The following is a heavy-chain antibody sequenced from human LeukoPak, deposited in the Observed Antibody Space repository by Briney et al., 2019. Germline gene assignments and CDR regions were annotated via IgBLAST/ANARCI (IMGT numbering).Heavy chain of an antibody. V-gene: IGHV1-18*01. J-gene: IGHJ4*02. CDR3: ARDLPTYYYDISGRAPFDY. CDR2: ISAYNGNT. Sequence: ASVKVSCKASGYTFTNYAISWVRQAPGQGLEWMGWISAYNGNTNYAQELQGRVTMTTDTSTSTAYMELRSLRSDDTAIYYCARDLPTYYYDISGRAPFDYWGQGTLVTVSS. D-gene: IGHD3-22*01. CDR1: GYTFTNYA.